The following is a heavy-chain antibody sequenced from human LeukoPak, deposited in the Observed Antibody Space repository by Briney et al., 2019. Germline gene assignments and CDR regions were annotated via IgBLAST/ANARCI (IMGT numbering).Heavy chain of an antibody. CDR1: GGTFSSYA. D-gene: IGHD2-15*01. V-gene: IGHV1-69*13. CDR2: IIPIFGTA. J-gene: IGHJ4*02. CDR3: ASGYCSGGSCYSGYYFDY. Sequence: SVKVSCKASGGTFSSYAISWVRQAPGKGLEWMGGIIPIFGTANYAQKFQGRATITADESTSTAYMELSSLRSEDTAVYYCASGYCSGGSCYSGYYFDYWGQGTLVTVSS.